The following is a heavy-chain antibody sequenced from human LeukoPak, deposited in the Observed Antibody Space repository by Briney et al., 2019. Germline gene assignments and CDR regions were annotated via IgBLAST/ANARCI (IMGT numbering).Heavy chain of an antibody. Sequence: ASVKVSCKASGYTFTSYGISWVRQAPGQGLEWMGSINPNSGGTNYAQKFQGRVTMTTDTSMSTAYMELSRLTSDDTAVYYCARAELSVIAVGMEVGYYYYMDVWGKGTTVTVSS. V-gene: IGHV1-2*02. J-gene: IGHJ6*03. CDR1: GYTFTSYG. CDR3: ARAELSVIAVGMEVGYYYYMDV. CDR2: INPNSGGT. D-gene: IGHD6-19*01.